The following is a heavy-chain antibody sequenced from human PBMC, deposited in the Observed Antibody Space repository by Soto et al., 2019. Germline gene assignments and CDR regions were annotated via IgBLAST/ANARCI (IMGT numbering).Heavy chain of an antibody. D-gene: IGHD3-22*01. Sequence: SETLSLTCTLSGGSVSSGTYYWGWIRQPPGKGLEWIGYIYYSGSTNYNPSLKSRITISVDTSKNQFSLKLSSVTAADTAVYYCASHYYDSSGPHDYWGQGTLVTVSS. CDR2: IYYSGST. V-gene: IGHV4-61*01. CDR3: ASHYYDSSGPHDY. CDR1: GGSVSSGTYY. J-gene: IGHJ4*02.